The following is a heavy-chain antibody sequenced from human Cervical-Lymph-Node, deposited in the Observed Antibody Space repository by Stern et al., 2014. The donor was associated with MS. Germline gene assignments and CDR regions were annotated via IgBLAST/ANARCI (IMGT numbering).Heavy chain of an antibody. CDR1: GYSFTSYG. CDR2: ISADNGNA. Sequence: VQLLQSGAEVKKPGASVKVSCKASGYSFTSYGISWVRQAPGQGLEWMGWISADNGNANYAQKIQGRVTMTTDTSTTTVYMELRSLRSDDTAVYYCARTYDFWNGYEDYWGQGTLSPSPQ. J-gene: IGHJ4*02. V-gene: IGHV1-18*01. CDR3: ARTYDFWNGYEDY. D-gene: IGHD3-3*01.